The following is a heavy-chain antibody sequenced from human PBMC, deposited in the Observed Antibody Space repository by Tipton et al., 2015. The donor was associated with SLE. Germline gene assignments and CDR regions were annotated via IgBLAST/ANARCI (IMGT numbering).Heavy chain of an antibody. CDR3: ARGGVGGYDYFDY. V-gene: IGHV4-31*03. CDR1: GGSIRSDDYY. Sequence: TLSLTCTVSGGSIRSDDYYWTLIRKHPGKGLEWIGHINYGGSTYYKPSLKSRLTISVDTSKNQFSLKLSSVTAADTAVYFCARGGVGGYDYFDYWGQGTLVTVSS. J-gene: IGHJ4*02. D-gene: IGHD5-12*01. CDR2: INYGGST.